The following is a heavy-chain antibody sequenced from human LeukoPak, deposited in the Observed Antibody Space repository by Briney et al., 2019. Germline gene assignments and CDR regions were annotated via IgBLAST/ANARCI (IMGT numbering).Heavy chain of an antibody. CDR2: IYYSGST. D-gene: IGHD3-10*01. CDR1: GGSISSDDCY. Sequence: SQTLSLTCTVSGGSISSDDCYWSWIRQPPGKDLEWIGYIYYSGSTYYNPSLKSRVSISVDTSKNQFSLKLSSVTAADTAVYYCARNNYYGSGNYNAFDIWGQGTMVTVSS. CDR3: ARNNYYGSGNYNAFDI. V-gene: IGHV4-30-4*01. J-gene: IGHJ3*02.